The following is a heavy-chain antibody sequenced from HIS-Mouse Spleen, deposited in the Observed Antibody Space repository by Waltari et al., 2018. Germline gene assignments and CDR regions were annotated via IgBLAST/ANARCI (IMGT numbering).Heavy chain of an antibody. D-gene: IGHD6-13*01. V-gene: IGHV4-39*07. CDR3: AREIPYSSSWYDWYFDL. Sequence: QLQLQESGPGLVKPSETLSLTCTVSGCSLSSSSYYWGWIRQPPGKGLGGIGSIYYSGSTYSNPSLKSRVTISVDTSKNQFSLKLSSVTAADTAVYYCAREIPYSSSWYDWYFDLWGRGTLVTVSS. J-gene: IGHJ2*01. CDR1: GCSLSSSSYY. CDR2: IYYSGST.